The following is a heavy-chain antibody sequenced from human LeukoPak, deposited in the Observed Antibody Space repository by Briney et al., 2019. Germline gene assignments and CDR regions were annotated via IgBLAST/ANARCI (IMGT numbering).Heavy chain of an antibody. V-gene: IGHV1-69*04. J-gene: IGHJ4*02. CDR1: GGTFSSYT. CDR3: ARDPGDGYNLDY. CDR2: IIHILGIA. Sequence: SVKVSCKASGGTFSSYTISWVRQAPGQGLEWMGRIIHILGIANYAQKFQGRVTITADKSTSTAYMELSSLRSEDTAVYYCARDPGDGYNLDYWGQGTLVTVSS. D-gene: IGHD5-24*01.